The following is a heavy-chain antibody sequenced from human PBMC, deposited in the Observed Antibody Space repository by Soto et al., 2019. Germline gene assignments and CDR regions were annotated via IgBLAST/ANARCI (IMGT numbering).Heavy chain of an antibody. V-gene: IGHV4-4*07. J-gene: IGHJ5*02. CDR2: IYTSGST. D-gene: IGHD6-13*01. Sequence: PSEALSLTCTVSGGSISSYYWSWIRQPAGKGLEWIGRIYTSGSTNYNPSLKSRVTMSVDTSKNQFSLKLSSVTAADTAVYYCAREVSSSSWYDRNWFDPWGQGTLVTVS. CDR1: GGSISSYY. CDR3: AREVSSSSWYDRNWFDP.